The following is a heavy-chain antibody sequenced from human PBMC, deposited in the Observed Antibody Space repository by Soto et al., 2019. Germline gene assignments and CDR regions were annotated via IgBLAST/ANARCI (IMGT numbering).Heavy chain of an antibody. CDR1: GYSFAKYW. CDR3: GRFGLGGSMRGRYYLSFYYNGMDV. V-gene: IGHV5-51*01. J-gene: IGHJ6*02. CDR2: IYPDEYLI. D-gene: IGHD1-26*01. Sequence: PGESLKISCRGSGYSFAKYWIGWVRQMPGKGLELVGLIYPDEYLIKYSPSFQGQVTISADESTNTAHLQWSSLKASDTAMYYCGRFGLGGSMRGRYYLSFYYNGMDVWGQGTAVTVSS.